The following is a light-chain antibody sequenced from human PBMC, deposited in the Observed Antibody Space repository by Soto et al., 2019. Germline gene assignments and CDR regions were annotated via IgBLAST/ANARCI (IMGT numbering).Light chain of an antibody. CDR1: SSNIGAGYD. J-gene: IGLJ1*01. CDR3: QSYDSSLSGYV. V-gene: IGLV1-40*01. Sequence: QSVLTQPPSVSGAPGQRVTISCTGSSSNIGAGYDVHWYQQLPGTAPKLLIYGNSNRPSGVPDRFSGSKSGTPASLATTGLQAEDEADYYCQSYDSSLSGYVFGTGTKVTVL. CDR2: GNS.